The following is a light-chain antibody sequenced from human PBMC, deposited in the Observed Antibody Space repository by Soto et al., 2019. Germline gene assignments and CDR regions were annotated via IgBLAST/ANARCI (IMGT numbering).Light chain of an antibody. CDR2: GAS. CDR1: QSVSSSP. Sequence: EHVLTQSPGTMSLSPEARATLSSRSSQSVSSSPLAWYQQKFGQAPRLLIYGASSRATGTPDRFSASGSGTDFTLRISRLEPEEFAVYYCENSGSPPLTFRG. V-gene: IGKV3-20*01. CDR3: ENSGSPPLT. J-gene: IGKJ4*01.